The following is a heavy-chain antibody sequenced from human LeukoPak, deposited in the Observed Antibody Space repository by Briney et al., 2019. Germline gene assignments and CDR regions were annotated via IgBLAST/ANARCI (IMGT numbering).Heavy chain of an antibody. CDR2: ISSSSSYI. Sequence: PGGSLRLSCAASGFTFSSYSMNWVRQAPGKGLEWVSSISSSSSYINYADSVKGRFTISRDNAKNSLYLQMNSLRAEDTAVYYCARTGKDIVLFHWFDPWGQGTLVTVSS. V-gene: IGHV3-21*01. D-gene: IGHD2-8*01. J-gene: IGHJ5*02. CDR1: GFTFSSYS. CDR3: ARTGKDIVLFHWFDP.